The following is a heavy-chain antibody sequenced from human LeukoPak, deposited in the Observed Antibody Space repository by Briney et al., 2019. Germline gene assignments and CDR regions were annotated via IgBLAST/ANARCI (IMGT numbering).Heavy chain of an antibody. Sequence: PSETLSLTCTVSGGSISSSSDYWGWIRQAPGKGLEWIGSIYYHENTYYNSSLKSRVTISVDTSKNQFSLKLNSVTAADTAVYFCARRAYSAAYWKHFDYWGQGILVTVSS. CDR3: ARRAYSAAYWKHFDY. J-gene: IGHJ4*02. D-gene: IGHD1-1*01. CDR1: GGSISSSSDY. CDR2: IYYHENT. V-gene: IGHV4-39*01.